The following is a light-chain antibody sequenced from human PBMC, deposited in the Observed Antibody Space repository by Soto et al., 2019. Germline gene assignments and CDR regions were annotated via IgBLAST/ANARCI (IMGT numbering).Light chain of an antibody. CDR3: CSYTSSNTYV. Sequence: QSVLTQPASVSGSLGQSITISCTGTSSDVGGFDYVSWYQHQPGKAPKLIIYDVTSRPSGVSSHFSGSKSGNTASLTISGLLAEDEADYHCCSYTSSNTYVFGTGTKVTVL. V-gene: IGLV2-14*03. CDR2: DVT. J-gene: IGLJ1*01. CDR1: SSDVGGFDY.